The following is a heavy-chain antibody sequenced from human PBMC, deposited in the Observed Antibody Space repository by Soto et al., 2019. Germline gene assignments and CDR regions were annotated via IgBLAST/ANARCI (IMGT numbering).Heavy chain of an antibody. D-gene: IGHD3-22*01. CDR2: ISGSGGST. CDR1: GFTFSSYA. J-gene: IGHJ4*02. CDR3: AKESNYYDSSGYYYVPYYFDY. Sequence: VQLLESGGGLVQPGGSLRLSCAASGFTFSSYAMSWVRQAPGKGLEWVSAISGSGGSTYYADSVKGRFTISRDNSKNTLYLQMNSLRAEDTAVYYCAKESNYYDSSGYYYVPYYFDYWGQGTLVTVSS. V-gene: IGHV3-23*01.